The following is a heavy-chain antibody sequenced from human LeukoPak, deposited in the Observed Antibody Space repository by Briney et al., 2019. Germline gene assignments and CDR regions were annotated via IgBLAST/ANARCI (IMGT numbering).Heavy chain of an antibody. J-gene: IGHJ5*02. D-gene: IGHD3-10*01. CDR1: GDSINNSY. CDR2: IFYTGIT. Sequence: PSETLSLTCTVSGDSINNSYWSWTRQPPGKGLEWLGYIFYTGITTDTPSPKTPVTVSLPTSKNKSSMKLTSVTAADTAVYHCASSPITIVRGVIIFNWSDPWGQGTLVTVSS. V-gene: IGHV4-59*08. CDR3: ASSPITIVRGVIIFNWSDP.